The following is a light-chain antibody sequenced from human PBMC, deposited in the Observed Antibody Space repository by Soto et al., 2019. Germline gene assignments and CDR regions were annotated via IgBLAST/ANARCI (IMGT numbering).Light chain of an antibody. CDR2: DAS. CDR1: QGIGNA. V-gene: IGKV1-17*01. CDR3: LQHNGYPLT. J-gene: IGKJ4*01. Sequence: IQMTQSPSSLSASVGDRVTISCRASQGIGNALGWYQQKPGKPPKVLIYDASTLKSGVPSRFSGSGSGTDFTLTISSLQPEDFATYYCLQHNGYPLTFGGGTKVDIK.